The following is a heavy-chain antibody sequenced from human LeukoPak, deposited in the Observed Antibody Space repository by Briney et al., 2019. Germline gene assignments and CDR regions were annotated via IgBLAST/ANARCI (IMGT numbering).Heavy chain of an antibody. J-gene: IGHJ4*02. V-gene: IGHV1-69*02. Sequence: ASVKVSCKASGGTYSSYSISWVRQAPGQGLEWVGRINPNLGLPSHTQKLQGGVTITADKSTRTVYMELNSLTPDDTAVYYCARTGNRGPYFDLWGQGILVTVSS. CDR2: INPNLGLP. CDR1: GGTYSSYS. CDR3: ARTGNRGPYFDL. D-gene: IGHD3-10*01.